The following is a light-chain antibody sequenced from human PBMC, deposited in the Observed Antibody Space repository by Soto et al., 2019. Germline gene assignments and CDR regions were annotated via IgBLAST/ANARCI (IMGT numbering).Light chain of an antibody. V-gene: IGLV4-69*01. Sequence: QPVLTQSPSASASLGASVKLTCTLSSGHSSYAIAWHQQQPEKGPRYLMKLNSDGSHSKGDGIPDRFSGSSSGAERYLTISSLQSEDEADYYCQTWGPGIQFGGGTQLSVL. CDR2: LNSDGSH. CDR3: QTWGPGIQ. J-gene: IGLJ3*02. CDR1: SGHSSYA.